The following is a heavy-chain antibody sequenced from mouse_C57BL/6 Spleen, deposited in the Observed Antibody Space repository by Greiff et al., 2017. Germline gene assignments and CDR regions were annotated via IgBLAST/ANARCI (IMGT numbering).Heavy chain of an antibody. CDR3: TKSYDGYYVWFAY. V-gene: IGHV1-15*01. D-gene: IGHD2-3*01. Sequence: QVQLQQSGAELVRPGASVTLSCKASGYTFTDYEMHWVKQTPVHGLEWIGAIDPETGGTAYNQKFKGKAILTADKSSSTAYMELRSLTSEDSAVYYCTKSYDGYYVWFAYWGQGTLVTVSA. CDR1: GYTFTDYE. J-gene: IGHJ3*01. CDR2: IDPETGGT.